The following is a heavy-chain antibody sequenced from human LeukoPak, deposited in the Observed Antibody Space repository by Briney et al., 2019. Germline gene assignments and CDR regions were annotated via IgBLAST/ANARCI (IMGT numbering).Heavy chain of an antibody. CDR2: INEDGGEI. D-gene: IGHD6-13*01. CDR3: AKSSSSSWDDRFDY. V-gene: IGHV3-7*03. J-gene: IGHJ4*02. CDR1: GFTFSRSW. Sequence: GGSLRLSCAASGFTFSRSWMTWVRQAPGKGLEWVASINEDGGEIHYVDSVKGRFTISRDNSKNTLYLQMNSLRAEDTAVYYCAKSSSSSWDDRFDYWGQGTLVTVSS.